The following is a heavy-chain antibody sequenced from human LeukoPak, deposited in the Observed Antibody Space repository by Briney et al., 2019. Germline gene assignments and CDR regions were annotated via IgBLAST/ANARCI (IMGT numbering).Heavy chain of an antibody. CDR3: AALHTGTFVDY. D-gene: IGHD2/OR15-2a*01. J-gene: IGHJ4*02. V-gene: IGHV3-30*02. Sequence: PGGSLRLSCAASGFSFSGYGMHWVRQVPGKGLECFAFIRYYGITKFYIASVKARFAISRDNSKNTLSLQMNSLRTEDTAVYYCAALHTGTFVDYWGQGTLVTVSS. CDR1: GFSFSGYG. CDR2: IRYYGITK.